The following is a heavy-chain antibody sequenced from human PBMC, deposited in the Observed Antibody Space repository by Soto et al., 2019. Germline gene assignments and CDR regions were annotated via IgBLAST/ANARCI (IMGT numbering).Heavy chain of an antibody. CDR1: GFTFSSYG. Sequence: GGSLRLSCAASGFTFSSYGVHWVRQAPGKGLEWVAVISYDGSNKYYADSVKGRFTISRDNSKNTLYLQMNSLRAEDTAVYYCAKDPDSSSWYGKYFDYWGQGTLVTVSS. CDR2: ISYDGSNK. V-gene: IGHV3-30*18. CDR3: AKDPDSSSWYGKYFDY. D-gene: IGHD6-13*01. J-gene: IGHJ4*02.